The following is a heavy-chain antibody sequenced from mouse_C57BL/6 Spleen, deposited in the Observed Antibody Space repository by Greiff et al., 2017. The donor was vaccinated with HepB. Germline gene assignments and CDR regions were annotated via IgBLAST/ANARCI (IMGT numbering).Heavy chain of an antibody. J-gene: IGHJ3*01. V-gene: IGHV1-64*01. Sequence: QVQLQQPGAELVKPGASVKLSCKASGYTFTSYWMHWVKQRPGQGLEWIGMIHPNSGSTNYNEKFKSKATLTVDKSSSTAYMQLSSLTSEDSAVYYCAREGIESPRVWFAYWGQGTLVTVSA. CDR2: IHPNSGST. CDR1: GYTFTSYW. CDR3: AREGIESPRVWFAY.